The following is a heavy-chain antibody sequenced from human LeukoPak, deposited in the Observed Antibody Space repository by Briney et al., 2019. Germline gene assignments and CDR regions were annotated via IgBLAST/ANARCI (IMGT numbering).Heavy chain of an antibody. V-gene: IGHV4-61*01. J-gene: IGHJ4*02. Sequence: PSETLSLTCTASGYSISSGYYWNWIRQTPGKGLEWIGYIYYSGSTNYNPSLKSRVTISVDTSKNQFSLKLSSVTAADTAVYYCARAGYYDSSGYYRYWGQGTLVTVSS. CDR1: GYSISSGYY. CDR2: IYYSGST. CDR3: ARAGYYDSSGYYRY. D-gene: IGHD3-22*01.